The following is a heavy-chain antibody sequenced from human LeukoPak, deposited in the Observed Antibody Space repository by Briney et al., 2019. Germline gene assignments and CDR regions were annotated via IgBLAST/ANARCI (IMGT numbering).Heavy chain of an antibody. Sequence: ASVKVSCKASGYTFTSYGIIWLRQAPGRGLEWMGWISAYNGNSNYAQKLHVRVRMTTDIYTSTAYMELRGMRSVDSPGYYCAKDPPGRRYDSSGYRRAEYLQHWGQGPLVTVS. J-gene: IGHJ1*01. CDR2: ISAYNGNS. CDR1: GYTFTSYG. V-gene: IGHV1-18*01. D-gene: IGHD3-22*01. CDR3: AKDPPGRRYDSSGYRRAEYLQH.